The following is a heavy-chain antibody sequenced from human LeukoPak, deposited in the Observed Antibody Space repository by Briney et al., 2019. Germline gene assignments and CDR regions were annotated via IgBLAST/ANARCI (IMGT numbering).Heavy chain of an antibody. CDR2: FDPEDGVT. CDR3: ATEHIAAAAPTIDGDYQRRYFDY. D-gene: IGHD6-13*01. V-gene: IGHV1-24*01. CDR1: GYTLTELS. J-gene: IGHJ4*02. Sequence: GASVKVSCKVSGYTLTELSMHWVRQAPGKGLGWMGGFDPEDGVTIYAQKFQGRVTMTEDTSTDTAYIELSSLRSEDTAVYYCATEHIAAAAPTIDGDYQRRYFDYWGQGTLVTVSS.